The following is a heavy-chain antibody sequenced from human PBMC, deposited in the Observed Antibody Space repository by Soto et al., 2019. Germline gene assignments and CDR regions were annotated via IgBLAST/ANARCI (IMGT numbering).Heavy chain of an antibody. CDR3: ARGGDYATT. Sequence: QVQLQESGPGLLKPSQTLSLTCTVSGGSIENGGYYWIWIRQHPEKGLEWLGSIHYTGSAFYNPSVKSRVAMSVDTSKNHFSLTLTSVTGADTATYYCARGGDYATTWGQGSLVVVSS. CDR2: IHYTGSA. D-gene: IGHD4-17*01. J-gene: IGHJ5*02. V-gene: IGHV4-31*03. CDR1: GGSIENGGYY.